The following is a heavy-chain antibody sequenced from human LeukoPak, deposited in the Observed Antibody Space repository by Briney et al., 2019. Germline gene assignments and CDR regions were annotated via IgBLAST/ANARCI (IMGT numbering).Heavy chain of an antibody. J-gene: IGHJ4*02. Sequence: ASVNVSCTASGYTFTSYYMHWVRQAPGQGLEWMGIINPSGGSTNYAQKFQGRVTMTRDTSTSTVYMELSSLRSKDTAVYYCAKEVRIAAAGFFDYWGQGTLVTISS. D-gene: IGHD6-13*01. CDR3: AKEVRIAAAGFFDY. V-gene: IGHV1-46*01. CDR1: GYTFTSYY. CDR2: INPSGGST.